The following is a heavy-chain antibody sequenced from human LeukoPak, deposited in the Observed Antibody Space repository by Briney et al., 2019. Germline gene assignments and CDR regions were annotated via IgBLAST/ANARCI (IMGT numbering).Heavy chain of an antibody. CDR2: ISSSGSTI. Sequence: GGSLRLSCSASGFTFSIYEMNWVRQAPGKGLEWVSYISSSGSTIYYADSVKGRFTISRDNAKNSLYLQMNSLRGEDTAIYYCARDGDSYGYGIDYWGQGTLVTVSP. J-gene: IGHJ4*02. D-gene: IGHD5-18*01. CDR1: GFTFSIYE. CDR3: ARDGDSYGYGIDY. V-gene: IGHV3-48*03.